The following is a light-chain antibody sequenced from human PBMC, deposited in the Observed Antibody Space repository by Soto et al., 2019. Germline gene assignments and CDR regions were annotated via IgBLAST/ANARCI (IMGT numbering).Light chain of an antibody. CDR3: KHFNRYSEA. J-gene: IGKJ1*01. V-gene: IGKV1-5*03. CDR2: KAS. Sequence: IQMTQSPSTLSGSVGDRVTITCRASQTISSWLAWYQQKPGKAPKLLIYKASTLKSGVPSRFSGGGSGTEFSLTSSTLQPDDFATYFYKHFNRYSEAFGQGTKVELK. CDR1: QTISSW.